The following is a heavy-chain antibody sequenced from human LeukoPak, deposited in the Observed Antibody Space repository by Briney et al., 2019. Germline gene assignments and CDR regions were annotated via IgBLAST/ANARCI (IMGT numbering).Heavy chain of an antibody. V-gene: IGHV1-18*01. J-gene: IGHJ4*02. CDR3: ARGAMEYDFWCGYYTSFDY. CDR1: GYTFTSYG. CDR2: ISAYNGNT. Sequence: ASVKVSCKASGYTFTSYGISWVRQAPGQGLEWMGWISAYNGNTNYAQKLQGRVTMTTDTSTSAAYMELRSLRSDDTAVYYCARGAMEYDFWCGYYTSFDYWGQGTLVTVPS. D-gene: IGHD3-3*01.